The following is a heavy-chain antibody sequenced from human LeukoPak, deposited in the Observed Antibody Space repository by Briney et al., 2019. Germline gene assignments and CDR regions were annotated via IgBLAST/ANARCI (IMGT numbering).Heavy chain of an antibody. CDR1: GGSISSYY. D-gene: IGHD2-2*01. CDR3: ARWYCSSGTCYYLDY. Sequence: PSETLSLTCTVSGGSISSYYWSWIRQPPGKGLEWIGEINHSGSTNYNPSLKSRVTISVDTSKNQFSLKLSSVTAADTAVYYCARWYCSSGTCYYLDYWGHGTLVTVSS. V-gene: IGHV4-34*01. J-gene: IGHJ4*01. CDR2: INHSGST.